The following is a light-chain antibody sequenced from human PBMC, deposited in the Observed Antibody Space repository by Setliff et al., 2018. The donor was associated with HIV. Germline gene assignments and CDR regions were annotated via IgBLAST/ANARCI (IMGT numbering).Light chain of an antibody. CDR3: QAWDTRTYV. V-gene: IGLV3-1*01. CDR1: TLVNKY. J-gene: IGLJ1*01. CDR2: QDT. Sequence: SYELTQPPSVSVSPGQTASITCSGDTLVNKYASWYQQKTGQSPVLVIYQDTKRPSGIPERFSGSNSGNTATLTISGTQAMDEADYYCQAWDTRTYVFGNGTKVTVL.